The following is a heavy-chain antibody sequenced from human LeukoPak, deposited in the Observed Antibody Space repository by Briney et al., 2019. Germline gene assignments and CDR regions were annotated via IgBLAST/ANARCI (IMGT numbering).Heavy chain of an antibody. J-gene: IGHJ4*02. CDR1: TGSISSGSYY. Sequence: SETLSLTCTVSTGSISSGSYYWSWIRQPAGKGLEWIGHVYNSGSANYNPSLRSRVTVSVDTSKNQFSLNLTSVTAADTAVYYCARHPLAYCGGDCYYFDYWGQGTLVTVSS. CDR2: VYNSGSA. V-gene: IGHV4-61*09. D-gene: IGHD2-21*01. CDR3: ARHPLAYCGGDCYYFDY.